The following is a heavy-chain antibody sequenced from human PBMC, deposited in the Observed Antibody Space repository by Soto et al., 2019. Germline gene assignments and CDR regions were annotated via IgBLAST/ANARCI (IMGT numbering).Heavy chain of an antibody. CDR3: ARERYSYGDDAFDI. Sequence: GESLKISCAASGFTFSSYYMHWVRQAPGKGLEWVSSITSSTSYIYYADSVKGRFTISRDNAKNSLYLQMNSLTAEDTAVYYCARERYSYGDDAFDIWGQGTMVTVSS. V-gene: IGHV3-21*01. CDR1: GFTFSSYY. J-gene: IGHJ3*02. CDR2: ITSSTSYI. D-gene: IGHD5-18*01.